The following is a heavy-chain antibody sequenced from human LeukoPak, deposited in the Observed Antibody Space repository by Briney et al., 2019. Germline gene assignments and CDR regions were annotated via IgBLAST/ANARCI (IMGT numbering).Heavy chain of an antibody. Sequence: PGGSLRLSCSASGFTFSNFFMHWVRQAPGKGLEYVSSISADGGSTFYADSVKGSFTVSRDNSMNTLYLQMSSLRVEDTAVYYCVKDLIGTYAFDYWGQGTLITVSS. CDR1: GFTFSNFF. CDR3: VKDLIGTYAFDY. J-gene: IGHJ4*02. CDR2: ISADGGST. D-gene: IGHD1-26*01. V-gene: IGHV3-64D*08.